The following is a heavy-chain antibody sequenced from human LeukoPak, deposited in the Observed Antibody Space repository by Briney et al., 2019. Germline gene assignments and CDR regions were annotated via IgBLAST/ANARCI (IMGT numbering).Heavy chain of an antibody. CDR3: ARVGDNDAFDI. J-gene: IGHJ3*02. Sequence: GGSLRLSCAASGFTFRSYALHWVRQAPGKGLQYVSAISRSGGTTYYADSVKGRFTISRDNSKNTLYLQMGSLRAEDMAVCYCARVGDNDAFDIWGQGTMVSVSS. V-gene: IGHV3-64*02. CDR2: ISRSGGTT. CDR1: GFTFRSYA.